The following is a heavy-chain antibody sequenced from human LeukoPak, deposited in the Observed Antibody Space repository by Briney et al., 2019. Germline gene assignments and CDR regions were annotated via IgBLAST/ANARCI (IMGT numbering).Heavy chain of an antibody. V-gene: IGHV3-33*01. CDR3: ATHRNSAKYYDY. J-gene: IGHJ4*02. D-gene: IGHD1-26*01. Sequence: GGSLRLSCAASGFTFRNYGMHWVRQAPGKGLEWVAVIWYDGSNQYYVDSVKGRFTVSRDNAKNTLYLQMNSLRAEDTAVYYCATHRNSAKYYDYWGQGTLVTVSS. CDR1: GFTFRNYG. CDR2: IWYDGSNQ.